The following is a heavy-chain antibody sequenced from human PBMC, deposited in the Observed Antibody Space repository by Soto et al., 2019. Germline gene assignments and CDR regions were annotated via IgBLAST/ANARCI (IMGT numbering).Heavy chain of an antibody. V-gene: IGHV1-46*01. CDR2: INPSGGST. D-gene: IGHD5-12*01. Sequence: TSVKVSCEASGYTFTSYYMHWVRQAPGQGLEWMGIINPSGGSTSYAQKFQGRVTMTRDTSTSTVYMELSSLRSEDTAVYYCARGGVATIKGNLEIEYWRKGTLVTVSS. J-gene: IGHJ4*02. CDR3: ARGGVATIKGNLEIEY. CDR1: GYTFTSYY.